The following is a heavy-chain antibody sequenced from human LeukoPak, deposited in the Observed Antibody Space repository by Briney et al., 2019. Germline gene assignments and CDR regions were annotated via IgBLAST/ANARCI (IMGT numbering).Heavy chain of an antibody. CDR3: AKTEKIYGSFDY. J-gene: IGHJ4*02. CDR2: INHSGST. CDR1: GGSFSGYY. V-gene: IGHV4-34*01. Sequence: KSSETLSLTCAVYGGSFSGYYWSWIRQPPGKGLEWIGEINHSGSTNYNPSLKSRVTISVDTSKNQFSLKLSSVTAADTAVYYCAKTEKIYGSFDYWGQGTLVTVSS. D-gene: IGHD3-10*01.